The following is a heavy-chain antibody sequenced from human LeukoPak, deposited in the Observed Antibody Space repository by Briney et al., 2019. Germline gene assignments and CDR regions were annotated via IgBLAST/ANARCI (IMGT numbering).Heavy chain of an antibody. J-gene: IGHJ4*02. V-gene: IGHV3-30*04. CDR1: GFTFSSYA. Sequence: QPGRSLRLSCAASGFTFSSYAMHWVRQAPGKGLEWVAVISYDGSNKYYADSVKGRFTISRDNSKNTLYLQMNSLRTEDTAVYYCARDWQWLVKSGNIDYWGQGTLVTVSS. D-gene: IGHD6-19*01. CDR3: ARDWQWLVKSGNIDY. CDR2: ISYDGSNK.